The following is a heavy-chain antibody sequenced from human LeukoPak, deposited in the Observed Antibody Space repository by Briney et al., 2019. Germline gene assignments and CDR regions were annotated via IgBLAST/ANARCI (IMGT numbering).Heavy chain of an antibody. V-gene: IGHV1-24*01. CDR1: GYTLTELS. CDR3: ATDRLYCSSGSCFRWFDP. D-gene: IGHD2-15*01. Sequence: GASVKVSCKVCGYTLTELSMHWVRQAPGKGRAWVGGFDPEDGEKIYAQKFQGRVTMTEDTSTDTAYMELSSLRSEDTAVYYCATDRLYCSSGSCFRWFDPWGQGTLVTVSS. J-gene: IGHJ5*02. CDR2: FDPEDGEK.